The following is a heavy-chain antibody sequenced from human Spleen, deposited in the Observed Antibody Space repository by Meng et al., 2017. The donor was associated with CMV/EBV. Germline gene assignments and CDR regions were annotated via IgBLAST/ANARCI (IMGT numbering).Heavy chain of an antibody. CDR1: GFTFRTYG. Sequence: GESLKISCAASGFTFRTYGMHWVRQAPGKGLEWVAFIRYDGINKYYADSVKGRFTISRDNSKNTLHLQMNSLRAEDTAVYYCAKSTQGFDSWGQGTLVTVSS. J-gene: IGHJ5*01. CDR2: IRYDGINK. CDR3: AKSTQGFDS. V-gene: IGHV3-30*02.